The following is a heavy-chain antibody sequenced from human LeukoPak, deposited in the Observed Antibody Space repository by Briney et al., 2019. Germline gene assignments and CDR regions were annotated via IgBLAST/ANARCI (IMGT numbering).Heavy chain of an antibody. J-gene: IGHJ5*02. CDR2: INHSGST. CDR3: ARAPGILTGAHRYNWFDP. V-gene: IGHV4-34*01. Sequence: SETLSLTCTVSGGSTSSYHWNWIRQPPGKGLEWIGEINHSGSTNYNPSLKSRVTISVDTSKNQFSLKLSSVTAADTAVYYCARAPGILTGAHRYNWFDPWGQGTLVTVSS. D-gene: IGHD3-9*01. CDR1: GGSTSSYH.